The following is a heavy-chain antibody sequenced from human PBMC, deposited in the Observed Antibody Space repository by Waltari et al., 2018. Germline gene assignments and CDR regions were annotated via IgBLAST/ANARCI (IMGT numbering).Heavy chain of an antibody. CDR1: GGSISSSRYY. V-gene: IGHV4-39*01. CDR2: IYYSGGT. J-gene: IGHJ4*02. CDR3: ARFLGDCSGGSCYYFDY. Sequence: QLQLQESGPGLVKPSETLSLTCTASGGSISSSRYYWGWIRQPPGKGPEWIGRIYYSGGTDYTPCREGLVTISVDTSRNQFSRKLSSVTAADTAVYYCARFLGDCSGGSCYYFDYWGQGTLVTVSS. D-gene: IGHD2-15*01.